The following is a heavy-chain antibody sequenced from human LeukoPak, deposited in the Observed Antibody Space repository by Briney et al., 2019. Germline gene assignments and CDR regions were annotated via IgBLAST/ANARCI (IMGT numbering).Heavy chain of an antibody. V-gene: IGHV4-30-2*01. CDR1: GGSISSGGYS. Sequence: PSETLSLTCAVSGGSISSGGYSWSWIRQPPGKGLEWIGYIYHSGSTYYNPSLKSRVTISVDRSKNQFSLKLSSVTAADTAVYYCARAPEFGYSLGAFDIWGQGTMVTVSS. CDR2: IYHSGST. J-gene: IGHJ3*02. CDR3: ARAPEFGYSLGAFDI. D-gene: IGHD5-24*01.